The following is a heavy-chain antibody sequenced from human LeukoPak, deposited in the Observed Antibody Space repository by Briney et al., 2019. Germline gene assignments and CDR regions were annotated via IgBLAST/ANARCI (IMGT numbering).Heavy chain of an antibody. CDR3: AKDSQGIYYYDSSGYDY. J-gene: IGHJ4*02. V-gene: IGHV3-64*01. D-gene: IGHD3-22*01. CDR1: GFTFSSYA. Sequence: PGGSLRLSCAASGFTFSSYAMHWVRQAPGKGLEYVSAISSNGGSTYYANSVKGRFTISRDNSKNTLYLQMNSLRAEDTAVYYCAKDSQGIYYYDSSGYDYWGQGTLVTVSS. CDR2: ISSNGGST.